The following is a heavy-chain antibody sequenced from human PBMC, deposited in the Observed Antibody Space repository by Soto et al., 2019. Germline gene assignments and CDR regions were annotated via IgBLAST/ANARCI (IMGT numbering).Heavy chain of an antibody. J-gene: IGHJ6*02. CDR3: ARDGDHDIYKKGGYSYGMDV. CDR2: INWNGGST. CDR1: GFTFDDYG. D-gene: IGHD3-9*01. Sequence: EVQLVESGGGVVRPGGSLRLSCAASGFTFDDYGMSWVRQAPGKGLEWVSGINWNGGSTGYADSVKGRFTISRDNAKNSLYLQMNSLRAEDTALYYCARDGDHDIYKKGGYSYGMDVWGQGTTVTVSS. V-gene: IGHV3-20*04.